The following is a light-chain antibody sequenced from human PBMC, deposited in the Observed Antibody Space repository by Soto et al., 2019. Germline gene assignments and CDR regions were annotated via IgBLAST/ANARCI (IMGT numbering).Light chain of an antibody. CDR3: QQANSFPLT. V-gene: IGKV1-12*01. CDR2: GAS. CDR1: QGISRW. J-gene: IGKJ5*01. Sequence: DIQMTQSPSFVSASVGDRVTITCRASQGISRWLAWYQQRPGKAPELLIYGASSLQSGVPSRFSGNASGTDFTLTISSLQPEYFATYYCQQANSFPLTFGQGTRLEIK.